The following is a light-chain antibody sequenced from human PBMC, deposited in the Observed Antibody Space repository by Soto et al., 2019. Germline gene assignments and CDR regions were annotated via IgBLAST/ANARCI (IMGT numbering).Light chain of an antibody. CDR3: FSYTSATTWV. V-gene: IGLV2-14*03. J-gene: IGLJ3*02. CDR2: DVN. Sequence: QSALTQPASVSGSPGQSITISCSGTGNDPSDYTFVSWYQQHPGKAPRLLIFDVNNRPSGVSYRFSGSKSGNTASLTISGLQAQDEADYFCFSYTSATTWVFGGGTKLTVL. CDR1: GNDPSDYTF.